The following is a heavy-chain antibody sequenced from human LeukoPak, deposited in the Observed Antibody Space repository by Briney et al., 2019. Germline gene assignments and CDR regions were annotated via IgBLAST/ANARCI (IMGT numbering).Heavy chain of an antibody. CDR3: AREGGDIVGVYDAFDI. D-gene: IGHD1-26*01. J-gene: IGHJ3*02. V-gene: IGHV3-49*04. CDR1: GFTFGDYA. Sequence: GGSLRLSCTASGFTFGDYAMSWVRQAPGKGLEWVGFIRSKAYGGTKEYAASVKGRFTISRDDSKSIAYLQMNSLKTEDTAVYYCAREGGDIVGVYDAFDIWGQGTMVTVSS. CDR2: IRSKAYGGTK.